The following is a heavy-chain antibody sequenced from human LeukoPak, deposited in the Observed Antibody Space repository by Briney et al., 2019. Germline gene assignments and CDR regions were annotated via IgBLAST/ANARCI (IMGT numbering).Heavy chain of an antibody. V-gene: IGHV3-7*01. CDR2: MNHDGSEK. D-gene: IGHD3-3*01. CDR3: ASRAIYFDY. J-gene: IGHJ4*02. Sequence: GVSLRLSCAASGFTFSAYWMSWVRQAPGKGLEGVASMNHDGSEKYYVDSVKGRFTISRDNAKNSLYLQMNSLRAEDTAVYYCASRAIYFDYWGQGTLVTVSS. CDR1: GFTFSAYW.